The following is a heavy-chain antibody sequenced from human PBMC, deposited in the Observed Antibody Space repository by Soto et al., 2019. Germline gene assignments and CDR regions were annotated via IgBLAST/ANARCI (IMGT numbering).Heavy chain of an antibody. CDR1: GFTFSSYA. D-gene: IGHD3-3*01. CDR3: AKGFNYDFWSGYRYPHYYGMDV. Sequence: GGSLRLSCAASGFTFSSYAMSWVRQAPGKGLEWVSAISGSGGSTYYADSVKGRFTISRDNSKNTLYLQMNSLRAEDTAVYYCAKGFNYDFWSGYRYPHYYGMDVWGQGTTVTVSS. CDR2: ISGSGGST. V-gene: IGHV3-23*01. J-gene: IGHJ6*02.